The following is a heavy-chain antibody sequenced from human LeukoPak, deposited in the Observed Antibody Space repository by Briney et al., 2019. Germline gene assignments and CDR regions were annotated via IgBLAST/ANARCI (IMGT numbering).Heavy chain of an antibody. CDR2: IYYSGNT. J-gene: IGHJ4*02. D-gene: IGHD3-9*01. V-gene: IGHV4-59*04. Sequence: SETLSLTCTVSGGSISSYYWSWIRQPPGKGLEWIGTIYYSGNTYYNPSLKSRVTISVDTSKNQFSLKLNSVTAADMAVYYCARANYAILTGYLLDYWGQGTLVTVSS. CDR1: GGSISSYY. CDR3: ARANYAILTGYLLDY.